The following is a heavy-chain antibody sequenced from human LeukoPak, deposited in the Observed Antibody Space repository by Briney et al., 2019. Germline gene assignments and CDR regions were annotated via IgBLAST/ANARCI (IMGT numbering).Heavy chain of an antibody. J-gene: IGHJ6*03. Sequence: SETLSLTCTVSGGSISSYYWSWIRQPPGKGLEWTGYIYYSGSTNYNPSLKSQVTISVDTSKNQFSLKLSSVTAADTAVYYCARSVEGYCRGGSCYYYSYYMDVWGKGTTVTVSS. V-gene: IGHV4-59*01. CDR3: ARSVEGYCRGGSCYYYSYYMDV. CDR1: GGSISSYY. D-gene: IGHD2-15*01. CDR2: IYYSGST.